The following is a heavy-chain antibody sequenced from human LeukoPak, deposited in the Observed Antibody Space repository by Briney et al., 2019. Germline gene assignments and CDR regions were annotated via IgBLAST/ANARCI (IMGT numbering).Heavy chain of an antibody. V-gene: IGHV4-39*07. CDR1: GGSISSSSYY. D-gene: IGHD3-3*01. CDR3: AREQTDLRVFSYGRQQTIVWSGYPNGGWFDP. CDR2: IYYSGST. J-gene: IGHJ5*02. Sequence: SETLSLTCTVSGGSISSSSYYWGWIRQPPGKGLEWIGSIYYSGSTYYNPSLKSRVTISVDTSRNQFSLKLSSVTAADTAVYYCAREQTDLRVFSYGRQQTIVWSGYPNGGWFDPWGQGTLVTVSS.